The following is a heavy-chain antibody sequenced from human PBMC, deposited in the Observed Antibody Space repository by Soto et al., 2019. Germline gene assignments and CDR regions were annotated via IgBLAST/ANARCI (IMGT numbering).Heavy chain of an antibody. CDR3: AREKSDLELFNWLDP. CDR1: GYSFTTYW. Sequence: RKISCEASGYSFTTYWISWVRQMPGKGLEWMGAIDPRDSYTKYSPSFQGHVTISVDKSISTAYLQWNSLKASDTAIYYCAREKSDLELFNWLDPWGQGTLVTVSS. J-gene: IGHJ5*02. CDR2: IDPRDSYT. V-gene: IGHV5-10-1*01. D-gene: IGHD1-7*01.